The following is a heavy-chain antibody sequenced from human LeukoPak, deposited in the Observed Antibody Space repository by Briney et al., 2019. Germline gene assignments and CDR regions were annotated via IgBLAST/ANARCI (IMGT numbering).Heavy chain of an antibody. J-gene: IGHJ2*01. V-gene: IGHV4-59*01. D-gene: IGHD6-13*01. Sequence: SETLSLTCTVSGGSISSYYWSWIRQPPGMGLEWIGYIYYSGSTNYNPSLKSRVTISVDTSKNQFSLKLSSVTAADTAVYYCARVYYSSSYDYWYFDLWGRGTLVTVSS. CDR3: ARVYYSSSYDYWYFDL. CDR1: GGSISSYY. CDR2: IYYSGST.